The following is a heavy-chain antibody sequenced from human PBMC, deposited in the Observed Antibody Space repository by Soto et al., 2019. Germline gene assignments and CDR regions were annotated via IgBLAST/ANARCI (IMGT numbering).Heavy chain of an antibody. CDR3: ASQYSSSESRGRKPNLFDY. D-gene: IGHD6-6*01. Sequence: ASVKVSCKASGGTFSSYTISWVRQAPGQGLEWMGRIIPILGIANYAQKFQGRVTITADKSTSTAYMELSSLRSEDTAVYYCASQYSSSESRGRKPNLFDYWGQGTLVTVSS. V-gene: IGHV1-69*02. CDR2: IIPILGIA. CDR1: GGTFSSYT. J-gene: IGHJ4*02.